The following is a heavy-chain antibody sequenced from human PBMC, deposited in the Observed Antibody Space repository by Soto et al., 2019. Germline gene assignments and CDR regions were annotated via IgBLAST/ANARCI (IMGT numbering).Heavy chain of an antibody. D-gene: IGHD6-13*01. CDR1: GFPFGSFG. CDR2: ISSRSTYI. Sequence: EVQLVESGGGLVKPGGSLRLSCASSGFPFGSFGMNWVRQAPGKGLEWVSCISSRSTYIYYADSVKGRFTVSRDNAKNLVFLQMNSLRAEDTAVYYCARVTTIAAGGCDYYSAVDVWGPGTTVTVSS. J-gene: IGHJ6*02. V-gene: IGHV3-21*01. CDR3: ARVTTIAAGGCDYYSAVDV.